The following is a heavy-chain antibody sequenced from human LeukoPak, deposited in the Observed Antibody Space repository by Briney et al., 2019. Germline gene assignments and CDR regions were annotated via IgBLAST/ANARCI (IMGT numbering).Heavy chain of an antibody. CDR1: GYTFTSYG. J-gene: IGHJ5*02. Sequence: ASVKVSCKASGYTFTSYGISWVRQAPGQGLEWMGWISAYNGNTNYAQKPQGRVTMTTDTSTSTAYMELRSLRSDDTAVYYCARDLIVVVPAAIGGNWFDPWGQGTLVTVSS. D-gene: IGHD2-2*02. CDR3: ARDLIVVVPAAIGGNWFDP. CDR2: ISAYNGNT. V-gene: IGHV1-18*01.